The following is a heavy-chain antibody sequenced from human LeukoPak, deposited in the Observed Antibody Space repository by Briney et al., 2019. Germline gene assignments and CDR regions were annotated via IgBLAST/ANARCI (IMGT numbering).Heavy chain of an antibody. CDR1: GYTFTSNY. V-gene: IGHV1-46*01. D-gene: IGHD5-24*01. Sequence: ASVKVSCKAFGYTFTSNYMHWVRQAPGQGPEWMGVISPSGGSTTYAQKFQGRVTLTRDMSTSTDYLELSSLRSEDTAVYYCARVGPHRKMATTRYYFDYWGQGTLVTVSS. CDR2: ISPSGGST. J-gene: IGHJ4*02. CDR3: ARVGPHRKMATTRYYFDY.